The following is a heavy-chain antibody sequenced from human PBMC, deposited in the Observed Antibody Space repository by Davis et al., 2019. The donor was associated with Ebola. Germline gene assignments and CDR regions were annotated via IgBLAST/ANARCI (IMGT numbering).Heavy chain of an antibody. CDR1: GFTFSSYS. Sequence: GESLKISCAASGFTFSSYSMNWVRQAPGKGLEWVSYISSSSSTIYYADSVKGRFTISRDNAKNSLYLQMNSLRAEDTAVYYCARAKGGTTVTAGYYYYGMDVWGQGTTVTVSS. V-gene: IGHV3-48*04. J-gene: IGHJ6*02. CDR3: ARAKGGTTVTAGYYYYGMDV. D-gene: IGHD4-17*01. CDR2: ISSSSSTI.